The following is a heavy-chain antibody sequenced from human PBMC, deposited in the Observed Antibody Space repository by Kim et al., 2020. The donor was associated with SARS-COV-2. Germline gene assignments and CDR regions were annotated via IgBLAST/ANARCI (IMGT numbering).Heavy chain of an antibody. D-gene: IGHD3-16*02. V-gene: IGHV1-58*02. CDR3: AAEGYVWGSYREPNAFDI. CDR1: GFTFTSSA. Sequence: SVKVSCKASGFTFTSSAMQWVRQARGQRLEWIGWIVVGSGNTNYAQKFQERVTITRDMSTSTAYMELSSLRSEDTAVYYCAAEGYVWGSYREPNAFDIWGQGTMVTVSS. J-gene: IGHJ3*02. CDR2: IVVGSGNT.